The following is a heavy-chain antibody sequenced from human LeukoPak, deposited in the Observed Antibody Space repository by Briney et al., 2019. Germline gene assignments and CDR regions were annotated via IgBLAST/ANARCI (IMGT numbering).Heavy chain of an antibody. Sequence: GGSLRLSCAASGFSFIDYSMTWVRQTPGRGLEWVSFIGKGGAIYYSDSLKGRFTVSRDNDKDIFYLQMDGLRAEDTAVYYCARAPMVRGLYGVYYFDHWGQGTLVTVSS. CDR1: GFSFIDYS. J-gene: IGHJ4*02. CDR3: ARAPMVRGLYGVYYFDH. D-gene: IGHD3-10*01. CDR2: IGKGGAI. V-gene: IGHV3-69-1*01.